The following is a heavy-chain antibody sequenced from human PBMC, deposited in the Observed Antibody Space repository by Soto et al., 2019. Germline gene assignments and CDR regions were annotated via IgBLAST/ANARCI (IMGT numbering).Heavy chain of an antibody. CDR1: GGSISSGGYY. V-gene: IGHV4-31*03. CDR3: ARSRILVVAAYFDY. Sequence: SETLSLTCTVSGGSISSGGYYWSWIRQHPGKGLEWIGYIYYSGSTYYNPSLKSRVTISVDTSKNQFSLKLSSVTAAGTAVYYCARSRILVVAAYFDYWGQGTLVTVSS. J-gene: IGHJ4*02. D-gene: IGHD2-15*01. CDR2: IYYSGST.